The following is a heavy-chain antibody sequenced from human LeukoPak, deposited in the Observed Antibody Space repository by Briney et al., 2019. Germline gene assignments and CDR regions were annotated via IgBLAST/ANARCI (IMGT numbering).Heavy chain of an antibody. CDR1: GGTFSSYA. CDR2: IIPIFGTA. D-gene: IGHD2-2*01. V-gene: IGHV1-69*06. Sequence: SVKVSCKASGGTFSSYAISWVRQAPGQGLEWMGGIIPIFGTANYAQKFQGRVTITADKSTSTAYMELSSLRSEDTAVYYCATGDKELLFKRRKGGFDPWGQGTLVTVSS. J-gene: IGHJ5*02. CDR3: ATGDKELLFKRRKGGFDP.